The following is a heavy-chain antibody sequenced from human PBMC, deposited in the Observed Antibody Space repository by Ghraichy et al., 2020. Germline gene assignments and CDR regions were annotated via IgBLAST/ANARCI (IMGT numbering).Heavy chain of an antibody. CDR3: ARGQDSGWELDY. D-gene: IGHD6-19*01. CDR1: GGSISSYY. J-gene: IGHJ4*02. Sequence: SQTLSLTCTVSGGSISSYYWSWIRQPPGKGLEWIGYIYYSGSTNYNPSLKSRVTISVDTSKNQFSLKLSSVTAADTAVYYCARGQDSGWELDYWGQGTLVTVSS. CDR2: IYYSGST. V-gene: IGHV4-59*01.